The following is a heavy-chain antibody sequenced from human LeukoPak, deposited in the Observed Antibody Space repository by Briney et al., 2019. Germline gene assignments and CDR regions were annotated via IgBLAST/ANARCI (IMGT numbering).Heavy chain of an antibody. V-gene: IGHV3-21*01. J-gene: IGHJ4*02. CDR3: ARGLGPHGSRDY. CDR2: ISSSSSYI. CDR1: GFTFSSYS. D-gene: IGHD2-15*01. Sequence: GGSLRLSCAASGFTFSSYSMNWVRQAPGKGLEWVSSISSSSSYIYYADSVKGRFTISRDNAKNSLYLQMNSLRAEDTAVYYCARGLGPHGSRDYWGQGTLVTVSS.